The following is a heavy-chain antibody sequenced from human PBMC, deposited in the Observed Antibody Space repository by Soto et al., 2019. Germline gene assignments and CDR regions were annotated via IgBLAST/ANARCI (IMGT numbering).Heavy chain of an antibody. D-gene: IGHD2-21*02. CDR3: ARERLRHIVVVTALDY. Sequence: QVQLVESGGGVVQPGRSLRLSCAASGFTFSSYGMHWVRQAPGKGLEWVAVIWYDGSNKYYADSVKGRFTISRDNSKNTLYLQMNSLRAEDTAVYYCARERLRHIVVVTALDYWGQGTLVTVSS. V-gene: IGHV3-33*01. CDR1: GFTFSSYG. CDR2: IWYDGSNK. J-gene: IGHJ4*02.